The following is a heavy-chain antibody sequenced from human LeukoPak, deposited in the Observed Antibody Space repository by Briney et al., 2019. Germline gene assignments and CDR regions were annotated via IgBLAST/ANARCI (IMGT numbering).Heavy chain of an antibody. CDR1: GFTFSDYY. CDR2: ISSSATTI. D-gene: IGHD1-26*01. V-gene: IGHV3-11*04. CDR3: ARGLKGAGSDAVFDY. Sequence: GGSLRLSCATSGFTFSDYYMSWIRQAPGKGLEWVSYISSSATTIYYADSLKGRFTISRDNAKNSLYLQMNSLRAEDTAVYYCARGLKGAGSDAVFDYWGQGTLVTVSS. J-gene: IGHJ4*02.